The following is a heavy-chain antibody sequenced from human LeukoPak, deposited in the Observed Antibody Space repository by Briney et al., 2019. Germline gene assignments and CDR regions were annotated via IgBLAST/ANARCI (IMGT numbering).Heavy chain of an antibody. D-gene: IGHD3-3*01. V-gene: IGHV3-30*04. Sequence: GGSLRLSCAASGFTFSRYAMHWVRQTPGRGLAWVTVISYDGSNKYYADSVKGRFTISRDNSKNTLYLQMNSLRAEDTAVYYCAKDWRPRGTYITIFGVPYGGGYFDYWGQGTLVTVSS. CDR3: AKDWRPRGTYITIFGVPYGGGYFDY. CDR1: GFTFSRYA. J-gene: IGHJ4*02. CDR2: ISYDGSNK.